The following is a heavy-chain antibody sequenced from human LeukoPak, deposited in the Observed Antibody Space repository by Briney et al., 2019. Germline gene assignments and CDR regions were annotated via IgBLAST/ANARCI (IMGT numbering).Heavy chain of an antibody. D-gene: IGHD4-17*01. V-gene: IGHV3-53*01. J-gene: IGHJ4*02. CDR3: ARATVTTGFDY. Sequence: PGGSLRLSCAASGFTVSSNYMNWVRQAPGKGLEWVSVIYSGGSIYYADSVKGRFTISRDNAKNSLYLQMNSLRAEDTAVYYCARATVTTGFDYWGQGTLVTVSS. CDR1: GFTVSSNY. CDR2: IYSGGSI.